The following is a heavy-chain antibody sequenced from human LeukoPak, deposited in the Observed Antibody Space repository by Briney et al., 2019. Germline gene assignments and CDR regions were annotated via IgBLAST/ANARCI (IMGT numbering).Heavy chain of an antibody. D-gene: IGHD3/OR15-3a*01. CDR2: VYTNGST. J-gene: IGHJ4*02. V-gene: IGHV4-4*07. CDR3: ARTWTRYYVFDY. CDR1: GDSLSSFY. Sequence: SETLSLTCSVSGDSLSSFYWSWIRQPAGKGLEWIGRVYTNGSTNYNPSLKSRVTMSVHTSKNQFSLKLTSVTAADTAVYYCARTWTRYYVFDYWGQGTLVTVSS.